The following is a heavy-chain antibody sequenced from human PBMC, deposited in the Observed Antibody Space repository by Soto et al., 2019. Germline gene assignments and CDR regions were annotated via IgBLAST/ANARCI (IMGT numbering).Heavy chain of an antibody. D-gene: IGHD5-12*01. Sequence: ASVKVSCKASGGTFSSTAISWVRQAPGQGLEWMGTLIPIFGTANYAQKFQGRVTITADDSTSTAYMELSSLRSEDTAVFYCATIDGYRGTSGWPDYWGQGTLVTVSS. V-gene: IGHV1-69*13. CDR3: ATIDGYRGTSGWPDY. CDR1: GGTFSSTA. J-gene: IGHJ4*02. CDR2: LIPIFGTA.